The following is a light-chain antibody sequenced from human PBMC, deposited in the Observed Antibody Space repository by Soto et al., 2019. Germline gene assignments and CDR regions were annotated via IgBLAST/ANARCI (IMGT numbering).Light chain of an antibody. CDR1: QIATINY. J-gene: IGKJ3*01. V-gene: IGKV3-20*01. CDR2: AAS. Sequence: EVVLTQSPGPLSLSPGERATLSCRASQIATINYLAWYQQKPGQPPRLLIYAASTRDSAIPARFSGSGSWTDFTLTISSLQPEDFALYYCQQYGDSPFTFGPGTRVDVK. CDR3: QQYGDSPFT.